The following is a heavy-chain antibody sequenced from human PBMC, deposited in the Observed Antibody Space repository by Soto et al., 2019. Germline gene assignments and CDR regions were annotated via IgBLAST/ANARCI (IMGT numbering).Heavy chain of an antibody. Sequence: QVQLVQSGAEVKKPGSSVKVSCKASGGTFSSYAISWVRQAPGQGLEWIGGIIPIFGTANYAQKFKGRVTITADESTSTAYMELSILRSEDTAVYYGARQPVIAAAGTFDYWGQGTLVTDSS. CDR3: ARQPVIAAAGTFDY. CDR2: IIPIFGTA. V-gene: IGHV1-69*01. D-gene: IGHD6-13*01. CDR1: GGTFSSYA. J-gene: IGHJ4*02.